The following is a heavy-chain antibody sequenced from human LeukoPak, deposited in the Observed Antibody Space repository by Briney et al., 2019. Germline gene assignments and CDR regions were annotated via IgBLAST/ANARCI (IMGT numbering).Heavy chain of an antibody. CDR2: IIPIFGTA. V-gene: IGHV1-69*13. J-gene: IGHJ4*02. D-gene: IGHD5/OR15-5a*01. Sequence: ASVKVSCKASGGTFSSYAISWVRQAPGQGLEWMGGIIPIFGTANCAQKFQGRVTITADESASTAYMELSSLRSEDTAVYYCAREVSRGFDYWGQGTLVTVSS. CDR1: GGTFSSYA. CDR3: AREVSRGFDY.